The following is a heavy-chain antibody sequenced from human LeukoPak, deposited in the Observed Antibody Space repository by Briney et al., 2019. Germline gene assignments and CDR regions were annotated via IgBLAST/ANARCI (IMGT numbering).Heavy chain of an antibody. CDR2: INHSGST. CDR1: GGSFSGYY. D-gene: IGHD2-21*02. J-gene: IGHJ5*02. V-gene: IGHV4-34*01. Sequence: SETLSLTCAVYGGSFSGYYWSWIRQPPGKGLEWIGEINHSGSTNYNPSLKSRVTISVDTSKNQFPLKLSSVTAADTAVYYCARGDFVGDYWSDPWAQGTLLTVSS. CDR3: ARGDFVGDYWSDP.